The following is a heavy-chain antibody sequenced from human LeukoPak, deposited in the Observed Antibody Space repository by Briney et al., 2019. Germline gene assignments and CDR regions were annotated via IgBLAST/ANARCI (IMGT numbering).Heavy chain of an antibody. CDR1: GFSFTTYR. V-gene: IGHV3-21*01. Sequence: PGGSLRLSCAASGFSFTTYRMIWVRQAPGKGLEWVSAIDGTNAYIDYADSVKGRFTISRDNTENSLYLQMSSLRAEDTALYYCVKGFDYGDHRSNWFDPWGQGTLVTVSS. CDR2: IDGTNAYI. D-gene: IGHD4-17*01. CDR3: VKGFDYGDHRSNWFDP. J-gene: IGHJ5*02.